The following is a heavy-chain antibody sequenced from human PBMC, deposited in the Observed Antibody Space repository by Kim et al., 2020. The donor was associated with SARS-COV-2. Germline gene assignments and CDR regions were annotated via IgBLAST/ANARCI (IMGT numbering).Heavy chain of an antibody. D-gene: IGHD1-26*01. Sequence: GGSLRLSCAASGMTFSTYWMHWVRQASGKGLEWVANINQDGSQTYYMGSVKGRFTISRDNAKNSLHLQMNSLRAEDTAMYYCVRAVGGSASLWGQGTLVTVSS. CDR1: GMTFSTYW. J-gene: IGHJ1*01. CDR3: VRAVGGSASL. CDR2: INQDGSQT. V-gene: IGHV3-7*03.